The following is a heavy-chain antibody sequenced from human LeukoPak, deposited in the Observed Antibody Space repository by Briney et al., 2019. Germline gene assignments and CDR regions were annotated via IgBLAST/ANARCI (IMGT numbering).Heavy chain of an antibody. CDR1: GGTFSSYA. CDR3: ARIGKVLRYFDWLLTDY. CDR2: IIPIFGTA. V-gene: IGHV1-69*13. D-gene: IGHD3-9*01. Sequence: SVKVSCKASGGTFSSYAISWVRQAPGQGLGWMGGIIPIFGTANYAQKFQGRVTITADESTSTAYMELSSLRSEDTAVYYCARIGKVLRYFDWLLTDYWGQGTLVTVSS. J-gene: IGHJ4*02.